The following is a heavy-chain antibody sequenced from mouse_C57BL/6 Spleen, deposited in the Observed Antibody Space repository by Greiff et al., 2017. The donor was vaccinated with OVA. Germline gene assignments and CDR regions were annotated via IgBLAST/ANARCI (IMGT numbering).Heavy chain of an antibody. Sequence: VQLQQSGPELVKPGASVKIPCKASGYTFTDYNMDWAKQSHGKSLEWIGDINPNNGGTIYNQKFKGKATLTVDKSSSTAYMELRSLTSEDTAVYYCARRGLYDFYYAMDYWGQGTSVTVSS. D-gene: IGHD2-3*01. V-gene: IGHV1-18*01. CDR3: ARRGLYDFYYAMDY. CDR1: GYTFTDYN. J-gene: IGHJ4*01. CDR2: INPNNGGT.